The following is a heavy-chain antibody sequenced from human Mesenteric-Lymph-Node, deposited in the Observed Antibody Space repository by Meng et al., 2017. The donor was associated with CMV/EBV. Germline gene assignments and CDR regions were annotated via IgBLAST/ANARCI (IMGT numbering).Heavy chain of an antibody. CDR3: ARGGHVTGATPVYYYAMDV. J-gene: IGHJ6*02. CDR1: GYTFTDYY. Sequence: ASVKVSCKASGYTFTDYYLHWVRQAPGQGLEWIDWVNPNSGGANYAQKFQGRVTMTRDKSISTVYLELTSLRSDDTAVYYCARGGHVTGATPVYYYAMDVWGQGTTVTVSS. D-gene: IGHD1-20*01. V-gene: IGHV1-2*02. CDR2: VNPNSGGA.